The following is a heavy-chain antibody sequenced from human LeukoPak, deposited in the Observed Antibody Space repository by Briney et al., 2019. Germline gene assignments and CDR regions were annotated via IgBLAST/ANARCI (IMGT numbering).Heavy chain of an antibody. CDR2: VYYSGVT. Sequence: SETLSLTCTVSGVSISSSYYYWGWIRQPPGKGLEWIGSVYYSGVTSYNPSLKSRVTISVDTSKNQFSLKLSSVTAADTAVYYCARGRRIRFYYDSSGYHVSTFDYWGQGTLVTVSS. V-gene: IGHV4-39*07. D-gene: IGHD3-22*01. J-gene: IGHJ4*02. CDR3: ARGRRIRFYYDSSGYHVSTFDY. CDR1: GVSISSSYYY.